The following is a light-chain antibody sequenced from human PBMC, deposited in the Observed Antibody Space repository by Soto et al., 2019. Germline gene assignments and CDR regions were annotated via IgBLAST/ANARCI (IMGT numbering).Light chain of an antibody. CDR1: QSVSNN. V-gene: IGKV3D-15*01. CDR3: QQYNNWPSVT. J-gene: IGKJ1*01. Sequence: EIVMTPSPASLSVSPMETATLSCRASQSVSNNYLAWYQQKPGQAPRLLIYGASNRATGIPVRFSGSGSGTEFTLTISSLQSEDFGIYICQQYNNWPSVTFGQGTKVDIK. CDR2: GAS.